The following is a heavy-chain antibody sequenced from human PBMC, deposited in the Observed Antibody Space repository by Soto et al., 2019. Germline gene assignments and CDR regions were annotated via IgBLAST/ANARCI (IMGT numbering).Heavy chain of an antibody. J-gene: IGHJ1*01. Sequence: GGSLRLSCAACRLTVSSTFMSGVRQAPGKGLEWVSVLYSGGSTYYADSVKGRFTISRDNSKNTLYLQMNSLRAEDTAVYYCARDMVRGLYPEYFQHWGQGTLVTVSS. CDR3: ARDMVRGLYPEYFQH. V-gene: IGHV3-66*01. CDR2: LYSGGST. CDR1: RLTVSSTF. D-gene: IGHD3-10*01.